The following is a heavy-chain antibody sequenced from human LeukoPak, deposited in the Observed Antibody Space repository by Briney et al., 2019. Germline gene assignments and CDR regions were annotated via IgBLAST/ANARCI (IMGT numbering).Heavy chain of an antibody. Sequence: ASVKVSCTTSGYTFTSNGIAWVRQAPGQGLEWTGWISAHNGNTNYALKLQDRVTLTTDTSTRTAYMELRSLRSDDTAVYYCARKVSVVVANDDAFDIWGQGTMVTVSS. D-gene: IGHD3-22*01. CDR2: ISAHNGNT. CDR1: GYTFTSNG. J-gene: IGHJ3*02. V-gene: IGHV1-18*01. CDR3: ARKVSVVVANDDAFDI.